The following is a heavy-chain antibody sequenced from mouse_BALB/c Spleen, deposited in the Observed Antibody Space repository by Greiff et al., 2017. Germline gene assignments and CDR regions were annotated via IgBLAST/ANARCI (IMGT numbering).Heavy chain of an antibody. D-gene: IGHD2-3*01. CDR3: ARDYDGYYGGFAY. Sequence: QVQLKQSGAELVRPGTSVKVSCKASGYAFTNYLIEWVKQRPGQGLEWIGVINPGSGGTNYNEKFKGKATLTADKSSSTAYMQLSSLTSDDSAVYFCARDYDGYYGGFAYWGQGTLVTVSA. CDR1: GYAFTNYL. J-gene: IGHJ3*01. V-gene: IGHV1-54*01. CDR2: INPGSGGT.